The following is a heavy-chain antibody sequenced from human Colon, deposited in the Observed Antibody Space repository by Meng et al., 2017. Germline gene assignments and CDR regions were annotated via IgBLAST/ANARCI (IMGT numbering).Heavy chain of an antibody. D-gene: IGHD1-26*01. CDR3: ARDPLAVGPTDRGLDS. J-gene: IGHJ4*02. V-gene: IGHV4-31*03. CDR1: GDSVISNSYY. CDR2: IYSGGIS. Sequence: QVQLQESGPRLVKPSQNLSLPCTVSGDSVISNSYYWTWIRQHPGTGLEWIGYIYSGGISHYNPSLKSRITMSIDTSKNQFSLQLTSVTAADTAIYYCARDPLAVGPTDRGLDSWGQGTLVTVSS.